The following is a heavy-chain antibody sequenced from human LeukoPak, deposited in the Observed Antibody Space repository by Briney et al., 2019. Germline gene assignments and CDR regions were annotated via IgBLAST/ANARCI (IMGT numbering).Heavy chain of an antibody. CDR2: ISSTGTYT. V-gene: IGHV3-21*01. D-gene: IGHD3-16*01. CDR3: ARADTLGGYYFDN. J-gene: IGHJ4*02. Sequence: GGSLRLSCAASGITFTSSSMTWVRQAPGKGLEWVSSISSTGTYTYFADSLKGRFTISRDNAKNSLFLQMNSLRVEDTAIYYCARADTLGGYYFDNWGQGTLVTVSS. CDR1: GITFTSSS.